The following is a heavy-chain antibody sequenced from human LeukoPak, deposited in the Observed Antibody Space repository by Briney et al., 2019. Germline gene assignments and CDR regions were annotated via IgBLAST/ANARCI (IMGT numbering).Heavy chain of an antibody. J-gene: IGHJ4*02. Sequence: PGGSLRLSCAASGFTFSSYAMSWVRQAPGKGLEWVSAISGSGGSTYYADSVKGRFTISRDNSKNTLYLQMNSLRAEDTAVYYCAKETLWFGELSAYYFDYWGQGTLVTVSS. CDR3: AKETLWFGELSAYYFDY. D-gene: IGHD3-10*01. CDR1: GFTFSSYA. V-gene: IGHV3-23*01. CDR2: ISGSGGST.